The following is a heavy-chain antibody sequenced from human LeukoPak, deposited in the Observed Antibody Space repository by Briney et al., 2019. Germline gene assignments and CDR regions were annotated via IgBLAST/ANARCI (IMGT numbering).Heavy chain of an antibody. J-gene: IGHJ4*02. CDR3: ARISSWLPLDY. CDR1: GFTFDDYG. D-gene: IGHD6-13*01. Sequence: GGSLRLSCAASGFTFDDYGMSWVRQAPGKGLEWVSGINWNGGSTGYADSVKGRFTVSRDNAKNSLYLQMDSLRAEDTALYYCARISSWLPLDYWGQGTLVTVSS. V-gene: IGHV3-20*04. CDR2: INWNGGST.